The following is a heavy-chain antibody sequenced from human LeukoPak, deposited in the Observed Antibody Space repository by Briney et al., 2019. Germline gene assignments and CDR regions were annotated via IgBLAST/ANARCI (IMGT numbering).Heavy chain of an antibody. J-gene: IGHJ3*02. CDR1: GGSISSSSYY. CDR3: ARRSYFPAFDI. Sequence: SETLSLTCTVSGGSISSSSYYWGWIRQPPGKGLEWIGSIYYSGSTYYNPSLKSRVTISVDTSKNQFSLKLSSVTAADTAVYYCARRSYFPAFDIWGQGTMVTVSS. V-gene: IGHV4-39*07. D-gene: IGHD1-26*01. CDR2: IYYSGST.